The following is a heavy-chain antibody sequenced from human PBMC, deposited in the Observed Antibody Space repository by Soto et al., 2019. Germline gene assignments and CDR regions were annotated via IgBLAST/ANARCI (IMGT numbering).Heavy chain of an antibody. V-gene: IGHV1-18*01. Sequence: VQLVQSGAEVKKPGASEKVSCKASGNTFTSYGISWVRQAPGQGLEWMGWISAYNGNTNYAQKLQGRVTMTTDTSTSTAYMELRSLRSDDTAVYYCATDYGDYYYYGMDVWGQGTTVTVSS. CDR2: ISAYNGNT. D-gene: IGHD4-17*01. J-gene: IGHJ6*02. CDR3: ATDYGDYYYYGMDV. CDR1: GNTFTSYG.